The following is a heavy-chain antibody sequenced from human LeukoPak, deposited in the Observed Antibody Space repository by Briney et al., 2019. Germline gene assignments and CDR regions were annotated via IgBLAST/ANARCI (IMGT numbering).Heavy chain of an antibody. Sequence: PGGSLRLSCAASGFTFSSYAMSWVRQAPGKGLEWVSGISDSGGSTYYPDSVRGRFTVSRDNSKNTLYLQMNSLRPEDTAIYYCAKVLGEYSIRSKPLDTWGQGILVTVSS. CDR2: ISDSGGST. CDR3: AKVLGEYSIRSKPLDT. CDR1: GFTFSSYA. V-gene: IGHV3-23*01. D-gene: IGHD6-13*01. J-gene: IGHJ5*02.